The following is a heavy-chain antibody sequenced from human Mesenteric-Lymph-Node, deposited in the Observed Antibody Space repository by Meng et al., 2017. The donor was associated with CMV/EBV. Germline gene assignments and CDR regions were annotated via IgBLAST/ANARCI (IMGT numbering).Heavy chain of an antibody. J-gene: IGHJ4*02. V-gene: IGHV3-30*02. D-gene: IGHD3-3*01. CDR1: GFTFSTSG. CDR3: AKGAITIFGVVIQPQYYFDY. Sequence: GESLKISCVASGFTFSTSGMHWVRQAPGKGLEWVAFMQFDERDEYYADSVRGRFTISRDNSKNTLYLQMNSLRAEDTAVYYCAKGAITIFGVVIQPQYYFDYWGQGTLVTVSS. CDR2: MQFDERDE.